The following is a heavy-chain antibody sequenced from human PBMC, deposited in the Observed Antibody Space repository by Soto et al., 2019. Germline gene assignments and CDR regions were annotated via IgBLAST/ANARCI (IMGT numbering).Heavy chain of an antibody. CDR2: IYYTETT. J-gene: IGHJ5*02. V-gene: IGHV4-59*02. CDR1: GGSVSSYY. Sequence: SETLSLTCTDSGGSVSSYYWSWIRQPPGKGLEWIGYIYYTETTNYNPLLKSLVTKAVDTSKNQVSLKWSSVTAAVAAVYYCARVNRSSWLRWFDPWGRGTLVTVSS. CDR3: ARVNRSSWLRWFDP. D-gene: IGHD6-13*01.